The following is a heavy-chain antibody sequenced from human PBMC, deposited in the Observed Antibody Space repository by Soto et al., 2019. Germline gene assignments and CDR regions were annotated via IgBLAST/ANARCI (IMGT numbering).Heavy chain of an antibody. D-gene: IGHD2-8*01. V-gene: IGHV3-23*01. CDR3: TKSRRGILMVYGFGGMDV. CDR1: GFTVSSHA. CDR2: ISGSGDGT. J-gene: IGHJ6*02. Sequence: GGSLRLSCAPSGFTVSSHAMSWVRQAPGKGLEWVASISGSGDGTYYGDSVKGRFTISRDSSSSTLYLQMNNLRGEETAAYFCTKSRRGILMVYGFGGMDVWGQGTTVTVSS.